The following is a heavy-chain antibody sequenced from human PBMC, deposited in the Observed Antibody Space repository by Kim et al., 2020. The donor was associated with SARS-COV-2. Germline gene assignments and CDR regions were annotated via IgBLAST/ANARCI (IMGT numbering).Heavy chain of an antibody. CDR3: ARDKAGTMVRGVIMGPSPPFDP. V-gene: IGHV6-1*01. D-gene: IGHD3-10*01. Sequence: SQTLSLTCAISGDSVSSTSAAWNWIRQSPSRGLEWLGRTYYRSKWYNDYAVSVKSRLTINPDTSKNQFSLQLNSVTPEDTAVYYCARDKAGTMVRGVIMGPSPPFDPWGQGTLVTVSS. CDR2: TYYRSKWYN. J-gene: IGHJ5*02. CDR1: GDSVSSTSAA.